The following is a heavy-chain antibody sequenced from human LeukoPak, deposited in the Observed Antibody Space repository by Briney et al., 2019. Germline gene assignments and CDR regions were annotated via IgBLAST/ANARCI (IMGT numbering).Heavy chain of an antibody. D-gene: IGHD4-23*01. Sequence: GGSLRLSCAASGFTFNNYPMSRVRQAPGKGLEWVSVIGSSGGSTHYADSVKGRFTISRDNSRNTLSLQMNSLRAEDTAVYYCAKDPSDYVGAFDIWGQGTMVSVSS. CDR3: AKDPSDYVGAFDI. CDR2: IGSSGGST. V-gene: IGHV3-23*01. J-gene: IGHJ3*02. CDR1: GFTFNNYP.